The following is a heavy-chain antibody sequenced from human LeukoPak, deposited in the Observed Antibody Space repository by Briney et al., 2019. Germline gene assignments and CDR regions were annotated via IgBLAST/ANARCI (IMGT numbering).Heavy chain of an antibody. J-gene: IGHJ5*02. D-gene: IGHD2-2*01. CDR2: IYCSGST. CDR1: GGSISSGGYY. V-gene: IGHV4-31*03. CDR3: ARAVVPAAIISGNFWFDP. Sequence: SQTLSLTCTVSGGSISSGGYYWSWIRQHPGKGLEWIGYIYCSGSTYYNPSLKSRVTISVHTSNNQFSLKLSSVTAADTAVYYCARAVVPAAIISGNFWFDPWGQGTLVTVSS.